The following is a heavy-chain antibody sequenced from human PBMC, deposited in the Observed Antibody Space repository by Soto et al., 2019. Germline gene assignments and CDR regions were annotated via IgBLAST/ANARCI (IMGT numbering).Heavy chain of an antibody. D-gene: IGHD3-10*01. Sequence: GASVKVSCKASGGTFSSYAISWVRQAPGQGLEWMGGIIPIFGTANYAQKFQGRVTITADESTSTAYMELSSLRSEDTAVYYCARVDTMVRGVIESFDPWGQGTLVTVSS. J-gene: IGHJ5*02. CDR3: ARVDTMVRGVIESFDP. CDR1: GGTFSSYA. V-gene: IGHV1-69*13. CDR2: IIPIFGTA.